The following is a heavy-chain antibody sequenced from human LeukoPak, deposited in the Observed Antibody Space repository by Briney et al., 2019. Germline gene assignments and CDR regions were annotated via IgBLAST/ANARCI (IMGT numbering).Heavy chain of an antibody. Sequence: ASVKVSCKASGYTFTSYDINWVRQATGQGLEWMGRINPSTGGTDFAQKFQGKVSMTRDTSISTAYMELSRLGSDDTAVYYCATLGEDNTDTPFDYWGQGTLVTVSS. J-gene: IGHJ4*02. CDR2: INPSTGGT. D-gene: IGHD3-16*01. CDR1: GYTFTSYD. V-gene: IGHV1-2*06. CDR3: ATLGEDNTDTPFDY.